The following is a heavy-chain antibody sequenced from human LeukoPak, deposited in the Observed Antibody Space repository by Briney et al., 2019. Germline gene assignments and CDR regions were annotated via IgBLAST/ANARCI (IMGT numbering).Heavy chain of an antibody. V-gene: IGHV1-2*02. J-gene: IGHJ4*02. CDR1: GYTFTGYY. CDR2: IIPDSGGT. CDR3: MRDIDY. Sequence: ASVKVSCKASGYTFTGYYIHWVRQAPGQGLEWMGWIIPDSGGTNYAQKFQGRVTMTRDTSISTAYMELNRLRSDDTAVYYCMRDIDYWGQGTLATVSS.